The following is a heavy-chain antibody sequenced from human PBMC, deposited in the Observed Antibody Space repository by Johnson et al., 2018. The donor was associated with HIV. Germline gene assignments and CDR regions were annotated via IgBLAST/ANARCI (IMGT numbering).Heavy chain of an antibody. CDR1: GFTFSSYG. CDR3: ARQQLANPRDAFDI. D-gene: IGHD6-13*01. V-gene: IGHV3-7*03. CDR2: IKQDGSEK. J-gene: IGHJ3*02. Sequence: EQLEESGGGVVQPGRSLRLSCAASGFTFSSYGMHWVRQAPGKGLEWVANIKQDGSEKYYVDSVKGRFTISRDNAKNSLYLQMNSLRAEDTAVYYCARQQLANPRDAFDIGGQGTMVTVSS.